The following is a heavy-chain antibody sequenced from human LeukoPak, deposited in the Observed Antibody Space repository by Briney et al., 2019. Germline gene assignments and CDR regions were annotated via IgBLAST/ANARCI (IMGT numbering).Heavy chain of an antibody. J-gene: IGHJ4*02. CDR1: GGSISSYY. Sequence: PSETLSLTCTVSGGSISSYYWSWIRQPPGKGLEWIGDIYYSGSTNYNPSLKSRVTISVDTSKNQFSLKLSSVTAADTAVYYCARVSPRELWSLEGGYYFDYWGQGTLVTVSS. CDR2: IYYSGST. CDR3: ARVSPRELWSLEGGYYFDY. D-gene: IGHD5-18*01. V-gene: IGHV4-59*01.